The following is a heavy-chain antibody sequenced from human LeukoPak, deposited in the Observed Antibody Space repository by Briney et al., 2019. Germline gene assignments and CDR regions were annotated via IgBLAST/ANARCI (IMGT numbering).Heavy chain of an antibody. V-gene: IGHV5-51*01. D-gene: IGHD4-17*01. CDR2: IYPGDSDT. CDR3: ARSSEDDYGERIDY. J-gene: IGHJ4*02. Sequence: GESLQISCKGSGYSFTSYWIGWVRPVPGKGLEWMGIIYPGDSDTRYSPSFQGQVTISADKSISTAYLQWSSLKASDTAMYYCARSSEDDYGERIDYWGQGTLVTVSS. CDR1: GYSFTSYW.